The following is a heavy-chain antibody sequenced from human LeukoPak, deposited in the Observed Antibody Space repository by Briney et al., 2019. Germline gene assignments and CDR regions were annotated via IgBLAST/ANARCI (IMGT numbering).Heavy chain of an antibody. V-gene: IGHV4-4*07. CDR1: GGSISSYY. CDR3: ARDRRAARLLYAFDI. D-gene: IGHD6-6*01. J-gene: IGHJ3*02. CDR2: IYTSGST. Sequence: SETLSLTCTVSGGSISSYYWSWIRQPAGKGLEWIGRIYTSGSTNYNPSLKSRVTMSVDTSKNQFSLKLSSVTAADTAVYCCARDRRAARLLYAFDIWGQGTMVTVSS.